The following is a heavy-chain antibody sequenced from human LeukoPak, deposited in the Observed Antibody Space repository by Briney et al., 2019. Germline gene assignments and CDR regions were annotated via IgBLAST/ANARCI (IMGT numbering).Heavy chain of an antibody. J-gene: IGHJ5*02. CDR2: IYYSGSI. CDR3: ARHYGP. Sequence: SETLSLTCTVSGASISSYYWSWIRQPPGKGLEWIGDIYYSGSIKYNPSLKSRVTISVDTSKNQFSLKLNSVTAADTAVYYCARHYGPWGQGTLVTVSS. D-gene: IGHD3-10*01. CDR1: GASISSYY. V-gene: IGHV4-59*08.